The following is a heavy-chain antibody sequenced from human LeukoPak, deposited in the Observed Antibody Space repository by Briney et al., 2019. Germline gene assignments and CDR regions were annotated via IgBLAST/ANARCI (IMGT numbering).Heavy chain of an antibody. V-gene: IGHV3-30*02. D-gene: IGHD2-15*01. CDR2: IRYDGSNK. Sequence: GGSLRLSCAASGLTFSNYAMHWLRQAPGKGLEWVAFIRYDGSNKNYADSVKGRFTISRDNSKNTLYLQMNGLRAEDTAVYYVVPHNSEWFDPWGQGTLVTVSS. J-gene: IGHJ5*02. CDR3: VPHNSEWFDP. CDR1: GLTFSNYA.